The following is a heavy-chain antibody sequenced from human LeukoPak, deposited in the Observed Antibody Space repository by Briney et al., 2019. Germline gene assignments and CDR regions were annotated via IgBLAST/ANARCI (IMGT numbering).Heavy chain of an antibody. CDR1: GGTFSSYA. CDR2: IIPIFGTA. Sequence: GASVNVSCKASGGTFSSYAISWVRQAPGQGLEWMGGIIPIFGTANYAQKFQGRVTITADESTSTAYMELSSLRSEDTAVYYCARDPATPPTYYYYGMDVWGQGTTVTVSS. D-gene: IGHD5-24*01. V-gene: IGHV1-69*13. J-gene: IGHJ6*02. CDR3: ARDPATPPTYYYYGMDV.